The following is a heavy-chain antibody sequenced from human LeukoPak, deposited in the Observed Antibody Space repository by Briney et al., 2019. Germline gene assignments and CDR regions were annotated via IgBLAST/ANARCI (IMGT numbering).Heavy chain of an antibody. CDR3: ATYRQVLLPFES. Sequence: GGSLRLSCAASGFTFSDFAMIWVRQPPGKGLEWVSSIFPSGGEIHYADSVRGRFTISRDNSKSTLSLQMNSLRAEDTAIYYCATYRQVLLPFESWGQGTLVTVSS. CDR2: IFPSGGEI. CDR1: GFTFSDFA. V-gene: IGHV3-23*01. D-gene: IGHD2-8*02. J-gene: IGHJ4*02.